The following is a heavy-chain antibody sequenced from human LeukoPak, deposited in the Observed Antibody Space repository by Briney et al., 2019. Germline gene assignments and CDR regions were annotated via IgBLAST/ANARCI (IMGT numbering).Heavy chain of an antibody. CDR1: GFTFSSYS. J-gene: IGHJ4*02. CDR3: ARGSLGYFDWLELFDY. CDR2: ISSSSSYI. Sequence: GGSLRLSCAASGFTFSSYSMNWVRQAPGKGLEWVSSISSSSSYIYYADSVKGRFTISRDNAKNSLYLQMNSLRSDDTAVYYCARGSLGYFDWLELFDYWGQGTLVTVSS. D-gene: IGHD3-9*01. V-gene: IGHV3-21*04.